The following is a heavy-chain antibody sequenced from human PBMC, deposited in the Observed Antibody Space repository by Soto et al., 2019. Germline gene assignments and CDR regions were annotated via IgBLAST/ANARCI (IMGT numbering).Heavy chain of an antibody. Sequence: QVQLQESGPGLVKPSGTLSLTCAVSGGSISTSNWWSWVRQPPGKGLEWIGEVYRTGSTNYNPSLESRLTISVDKSKNQFSLKLTSVTAADTAVYYCARAGATIAAAAIFDCWGQGTLVTVSS. D-gene: IGHD6-13*01. CDR3: ARAGATIAAAAIFDC. CDR2: VYRTGST. CDR1: GGSISTSNW. V-gene: IGHV4-4*02. J-gene: IGHJ4*02.